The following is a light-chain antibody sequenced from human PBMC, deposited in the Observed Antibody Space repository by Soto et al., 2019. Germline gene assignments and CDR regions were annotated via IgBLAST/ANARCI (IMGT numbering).Light chain of an antibody. V-gene: IGLV2-23*02. CDR2: EVT. CDR3: CSYVGSIV. Sequence: QSALTQPASVSGSPGQSITISCTGSSNNIGSFNLVSWYQQRPGKAPQILIYEVTKRPSGVPNRFSGSKSGNTASLTISELQAEDEDDYYCCSYVGSIVFGGGTKLTVL. J-gene: IGLJ2*01. CDR1: SNNIGSFNL.